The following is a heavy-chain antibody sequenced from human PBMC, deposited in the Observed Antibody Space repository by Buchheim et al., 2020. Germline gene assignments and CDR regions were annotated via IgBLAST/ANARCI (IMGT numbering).Heavy chain of an antibody. J-gene: IGHJ6*02. D-gene: IGHD2-2*03. CDR2: INSDGSST. Sequence: EVQLVESGGGLVQPGGSLRLSCAASGFTFSSYWMHWVRQAPGKGLVWVSRINSDGSSTSYADSVKGRFTISRDNAKNKLYLQMNSLRAEDTAVYYCARGGMAIVVVPAAIPGRYYGMDVWGQGTT. CDR1: GFTFSSYW. CDR3: ARGGMAIVVVPAAIPGRYYGMDV. V-gene: IGHV3-74*01.